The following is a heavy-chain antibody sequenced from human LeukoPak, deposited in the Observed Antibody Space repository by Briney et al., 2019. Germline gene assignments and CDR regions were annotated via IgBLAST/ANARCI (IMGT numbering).Heavy chain of an antibody. D-gene: IGHD1-26*01. CDR1: GFSFSTAW. Sequence: PGGSLRLSCAISGFSFSTAWMSWVRQAPGRGLEWVGHIKSKTNGGTTDYAAPVKGRFTITRDDSKNMLYLQMNSLKNEDTAVYYCSLFPSTLVGATGEGYWGQGTLVTVSS. J-gene: IGHJ4*02. CDR2: IKSKTNGGTT. V-gene: IGHV3-15*01. CDR3: SLFPSTLVGATGEGY.